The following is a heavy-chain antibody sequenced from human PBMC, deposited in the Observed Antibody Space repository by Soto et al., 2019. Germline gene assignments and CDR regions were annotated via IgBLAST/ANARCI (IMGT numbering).Heavy chain of an antibody. Sequence: TSETLSLTCTVSGGSISSYYWSWIRQPPGKGLEWIGYIYYSGSTNYNPSLKSRVTISVDTSKNQFSLKLSSVTAADTAVYYCARDNRYNWNYYGAPAGGFDPWGQGTLVTVSS. CDR3: ARDNRYNWNYYGAPAGGFDP. CDR1: GGSISSYY. V-gene: IGHV4-59*01. CDR2: IYYSGST. D-gene: IGHD1-7*01. J-gene: IGHJ5*02.